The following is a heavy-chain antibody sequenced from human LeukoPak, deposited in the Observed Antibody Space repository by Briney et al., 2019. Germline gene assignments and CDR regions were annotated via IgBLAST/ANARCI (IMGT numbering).Heavy chain of an antibody. CDR1: GGSISSHY. J-gene: IGHJ5*02. V-gene: IGHV4-59*11. Sequence: PSETLSLTCTVSGGSISSHYWSWIRQPPGKGLEWIGYIYYSGSTNYNPSLKSRVTISVDTSKNQFSLKLSSVNAADTAVYYCARSSDYDILTGYYTPHWFDPWGQGTLVTVSS. CDR3: ARSSDYDILTGYYTPHWFDP. CDR2: IYYSGST. D-gene: IGHD3-9*01.